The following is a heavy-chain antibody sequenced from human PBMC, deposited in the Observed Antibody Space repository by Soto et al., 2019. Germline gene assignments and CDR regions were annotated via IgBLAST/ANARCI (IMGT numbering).Heavy chain of an antibody. CDR1: DLTLSTYG. J-gene: IGHJ5*02. V-gene: IGHV3-23*01. CDR3: AEQWVPSIPDHAPRFDH. Sequence: GFLRLSCGAADLTLSTYGMNGVGQAPGKGLQWVATISDSGNIAYYADPVKVRFTISRANSKNTLYLQMNNLRAQDTALYYCAEQWVPSIPDHAPRFDHWGQGTLVTVSS. CDR2: ISDSGNIA. D-gene: IGHD1-26*01.